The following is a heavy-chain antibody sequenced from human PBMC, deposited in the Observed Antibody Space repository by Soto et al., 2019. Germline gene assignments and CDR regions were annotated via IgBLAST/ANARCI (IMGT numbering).Heavy chain of an antibody. CDR2: IYYSGST. D-gene: IGHD3-9*01. CDR3: ARSGSPTYYDILTGYYAYSYYYMDV. V-gene: IGHV4-59*08. CDR1: GGSISSYY. J-gene: IGHJ6*03. Sequence: PSETLSLTCTVSGGSISSYYWSWIRQPPGKGLEWIGYIYYSGSTNYNPSLKSRVTISVDTSKNQFTLKLSSVTAADTAVYYCARSGSPTYYDILTGYYAYSYYYMDVWGKGTTVTVSS.